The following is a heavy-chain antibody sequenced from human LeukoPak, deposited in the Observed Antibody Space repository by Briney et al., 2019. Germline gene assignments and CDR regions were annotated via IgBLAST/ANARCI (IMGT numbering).Heavy chain of an antibody. D-gene: IGHD3-10*01. CDR3: ARASGSNWFDP. V-gene: IGHV1-18*01. Sequence: ASVKVSCKASGYTFTGYGISWVRQAPGQGLEWMGWISAYNGNTNYAQKFQGRVTMTRDTSISTAYMELSRLRSDDTAVYYCARASGSNWFDPWGQGTLVTVSS. CDR1: GYTFTGYG. J-gene: IGHJ5*02. CDR2: ISAYNGNT.